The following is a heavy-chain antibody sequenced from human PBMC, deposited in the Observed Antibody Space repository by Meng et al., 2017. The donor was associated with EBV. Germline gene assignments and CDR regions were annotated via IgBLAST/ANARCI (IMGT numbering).Heavy chain of an antibody. CDR1: GGNVSSDA. CDR3: ARAEIAAAGRLDY. J-gene: IGHJ4*02. D-gene: IGHD6-13*01. V-gene: IGHV1-69*06. CDR2: IIPIFGTA. Sequence: QVQRVQSGAEGKKPWPTGTVPCKASGGNVSSDAISWVRQGPGQGLEWMGGIIPIFGTANYAQKFQGRVTITADKSTSTAYMELSSLRSEDTAVYYCARAEIAAAGRLDYWGQGTLVTVSS.